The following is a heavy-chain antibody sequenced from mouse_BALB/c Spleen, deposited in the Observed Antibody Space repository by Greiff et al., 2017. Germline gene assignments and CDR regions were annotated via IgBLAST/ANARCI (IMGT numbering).Heavy chain of an antibody. J-gene: IGHJ2*01. V-gene: IGHV2-2*02. D-gene: IGHD1-1*01. Sequence: VKLVESGPGLVQPSQSLSITCTVSGFSLTSYGVHWVRQSPGKGLEWLGVIWSGGSTDYNAAFISRLSISKDNSKSQVFFKMNSLQANDTAMYYCARGYGVYYFDYWGQGTTLTVSS. CDR2: IWSGGST. CDR3: ARGYGVYYFDY. CDR1: GFSLTSYG.